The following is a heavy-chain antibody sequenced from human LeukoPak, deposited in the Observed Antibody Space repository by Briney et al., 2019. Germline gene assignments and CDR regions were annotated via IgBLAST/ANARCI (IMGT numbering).Heavy chain of an antibody. V-gene: IGHV1-69*02. J-gene: IGHJ4*02. CDR2: IIPILGIA. CDR3: ARYNWNYWADY. Sequence: ASVKVSCKASGYTFTSYYMHWVRQAPEQGFEWMGRIIPILGIANYAQKFQGRVTITADKSTSTAYMELSSLRSEDTAVYYCARYNWNYWADYWGQGTLVTVSS. D-gene: IGHD1-7*01. CDR1: GYTFTSYY.